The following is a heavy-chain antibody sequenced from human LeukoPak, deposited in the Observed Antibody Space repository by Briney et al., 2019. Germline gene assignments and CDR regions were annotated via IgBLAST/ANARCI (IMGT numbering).Heavy chain of an antibody. CDR1: GFTFSSYA. V-gene: IGHV3-23*01. CDR2: ISGSGGST. D-gene: IGHD1-26*01. Sequence: GGSLRLSWAPSGFTFSSYAMSWLRHAPGKGLVWVSAISGSGGSTYYADSVKGRFTISRDNSKNTLYLQMNSLRAEDTAVYYCAKDVLWELPPAWGQGTLVTVSS. J-gene: IGHJ5*02. CDR3: AKDVLWELPPA.